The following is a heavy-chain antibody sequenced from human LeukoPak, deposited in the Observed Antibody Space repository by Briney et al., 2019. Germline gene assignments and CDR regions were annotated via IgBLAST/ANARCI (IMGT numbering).Heavy chain of an antibody. V-gene: IGHV4-59*01. J-gene: IGHJ2*01. CDR1: GGSISSYY. Sequence: PSETLSLTCTVSGGSISSYYWSWIRQPPGKGLEWIGYIYYSGSTNYNPSLKSRVTISVDTSKNQFSLKLSSVTAADTAVYYCARSYYHSSGYYPPSWYFDLWGRGTLVTVSS. D-gene: IGHD3-22*01. CDR2: IYYSGST. CDR3: ARSYYHSSGYYPPSWYFDL.